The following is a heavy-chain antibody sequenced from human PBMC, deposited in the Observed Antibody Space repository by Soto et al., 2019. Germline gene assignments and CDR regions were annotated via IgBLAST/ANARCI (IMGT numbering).Heavy chain of an antibody. Sequence: GGTLRLSXAASGFTFSSYAMSWLRQAPGKGLEWVSAISGSGGSTYYADSVKGRFTISRDNSKNTLYLQMNSLRAEDTAVYYCAKGAVPTTPVPLFDYWGQGTLVTVSS. D-gene: IGHD1-1*01. V-gene: IGHV3-23*01. CDR2: ISGSGGST. CDR1: GFTFSSYA. J-gene: IGHJ4*02. CDR3: AKGAVPTTPVPLFDY.